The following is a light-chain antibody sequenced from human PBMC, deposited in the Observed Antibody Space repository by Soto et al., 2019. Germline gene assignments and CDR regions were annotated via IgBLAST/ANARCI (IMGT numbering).Light chain of an antibody. Sequence: DRHMTRSPSTLSASERDIVTITCRASQNINSWLAWYQQKPGKAPKLLIYEASSLEKGVPARFGGSGSGTEFTLTICSLQPDDVATYYCQHYTSYSKAFGQGTKLDIK. CDR2: EAS. CDR3: QHYTSYSKA. CDR1: QNINSW. V-gene: IGKV1-5*03. J-gene: IGKJ1*01.